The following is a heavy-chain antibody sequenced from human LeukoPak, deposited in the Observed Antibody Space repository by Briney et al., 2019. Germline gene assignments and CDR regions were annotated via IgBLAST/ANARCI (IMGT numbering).Heavy chain of an antibody. J-gene: IGHJ6*02. CDR2: IYYSGST. CDR3: ARWEYSSSWYEYYYYGMDV. CDR1: VGSVSSGVYY. V-gene: IGHV4-61*08. D-gene: IGHD6-13*01. Sequence: PSGGLSLTCIVSVGSVSSGVYYWRWTRQPPGKGLEWIRYIYYSGSTNYNPSLKSRVTISVDTFKSQFSLKLSSVTAADTAVYYCARWEYSSSWYEYYYYGMDVWGQGTTVTVSS.